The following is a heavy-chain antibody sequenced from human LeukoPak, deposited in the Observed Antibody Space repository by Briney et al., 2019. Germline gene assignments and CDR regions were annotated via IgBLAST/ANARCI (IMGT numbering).Heavy chain of an antibody. Sequence: GASVKVSCKAFGYNFISYAISWVRQAPGQGLEWMGWISAYNGNTNYAQKLQGRVTMTTDTSTSTAYMELRSLRPDDTAVYYCARAIVGAENWFDPWGQGTLVTVSS. D-gene: IGHD1-26*01. CDR3: ARAIVGAENWFDP. J-gene: IGHJ5*02. CDR1: GYNFISYA. CDR2: ISAYNGNT. V-gene: IGHV1-18*01.